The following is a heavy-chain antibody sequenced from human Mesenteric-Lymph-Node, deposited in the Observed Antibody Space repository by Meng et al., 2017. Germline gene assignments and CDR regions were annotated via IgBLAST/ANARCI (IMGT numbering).Heavy chain of an antibody. CDR1: GGAFSGYD. J-gene: IGHJ4*02. V-gene: IGHV4-34*01. CDR2: INQGGST. CDR3: ARGGTVVTPDFDY. Sequence: VHQHRCGSGLLKPSETLSLTGAVYGGAFSGYDWSWIRQSPGKGLEWIGEINQGGSTSYNPSLKSRVTISVDTSKNQISLKMNSVTAADTAVYYCARGGTVVTPDFDYWGQGTLVTVSS. D-gene: IGHD4-23*01.